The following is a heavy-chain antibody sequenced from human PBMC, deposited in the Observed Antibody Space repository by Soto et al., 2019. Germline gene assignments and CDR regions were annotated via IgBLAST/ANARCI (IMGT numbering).Heavy chain of an antibody. V-gene: IGHV4-34*01. CDR3: ARSTVTTLGYFDY. J-gene: IGHJ4*02. Sequence: QVQLQQWGAGLLKPSETLSLTCAVYGGSFSGYYWSWIRQPPGKGLEWIGEINHSGSTNYNPSLKRRVTISVDTSKNQFSLKLSSVTAADTAVYYCARSTVTTLGYFDYWGQGTLVTVSS. D-gene: IGHD4-17*01. CDR1: GGSFSGYY. CDR2: INHSGST.